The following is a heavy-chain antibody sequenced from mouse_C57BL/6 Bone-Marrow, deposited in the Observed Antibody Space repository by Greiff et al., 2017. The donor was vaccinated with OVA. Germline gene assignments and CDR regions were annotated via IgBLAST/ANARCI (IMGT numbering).Heavy chain of an antibody. V-gene: IGHV14-2*01. J-gene: IGHJ4*01. CDR3: ADTTASYYAMDY. CDR1: GFNIKDYY. D-gene: IGHD1-2*01. CDR2: IDPEDGET. Sequence: VQLQQSGAELVKPGASVKLSCTASGFNIKDYYMHWVKQRTEQGLEWIGRIDPEDGETKSAPKFPGKATITSYTSSNTAYLQLSSLTSEDTAVYYCADTTASYYAMDYWGQGTSVTVSS.